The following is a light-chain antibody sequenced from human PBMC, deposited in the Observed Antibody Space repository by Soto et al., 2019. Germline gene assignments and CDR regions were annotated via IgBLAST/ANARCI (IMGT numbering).Light chain of an antibody. CDR3: QQYGSSPLT. CDR2: GAS. V-gene: IGKV3-20*01. CDR1: QRVTSSY. Sequence: EIVLTQSPGTLSLSPGERATLSCRASQRVTSSYLAWHQQKPGQAPRLLIYGASKRATGIPDRFSGSGSGTDFTLTSSRLEPEDFAVYSCQQYGSSPLTFGQGTKVEIK. J-gene: IGKJ1*01.